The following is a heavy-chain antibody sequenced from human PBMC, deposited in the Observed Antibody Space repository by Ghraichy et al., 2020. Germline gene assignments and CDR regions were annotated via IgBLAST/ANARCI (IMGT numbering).Heavy chain of an antibody. D-gene: IGHD5-24*01. CDR1: GYTFTSYY. CDR2: INPSGGST. CDR3: ARGGTGGATIQYWYFDL. J-gene: IGHJ2*01. Sequence: ASVKVSCKASGYTFTSYYMHWVRQAPGQGLEWMGIINPSGGSTSYAQKFQGRVTMTRDTSTSTVYMELSSLRSEDTAVYYCARGGTGGATIQYWYFDLWGRGTLVTVSS. V-gene: IGHV1-46*01.